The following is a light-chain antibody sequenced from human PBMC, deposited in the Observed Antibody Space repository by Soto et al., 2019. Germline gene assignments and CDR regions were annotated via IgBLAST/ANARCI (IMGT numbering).Light chain of an antibody. V-gene: IGKV3-11*01. CDR3: QQRTNWQHT. J-gene: IGKJ2*01. Sequence: EIVLTQSPATLSLSPGERATLSCRASQSVRNYLVWYQQKPGRAPRLLIYEASTRATGIPARCSGSVSGTDFTLTISSREPEHFAVYSCQQRTNWQHTLGQGTNLDIK. CDR2: EAS. CDR1: QSVRNY.